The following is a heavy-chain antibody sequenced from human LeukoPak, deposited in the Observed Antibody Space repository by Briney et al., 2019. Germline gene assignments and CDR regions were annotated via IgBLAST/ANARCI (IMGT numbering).Heavy chain of an antibody. J-gene: IGHJ3*01. CDR2: IYHSGST. CDR3: ERHRYTSSWLA. V-gene: IGHV4-4*02. Sequence: SETLSLTCAVSGGSISSSNWWSWVRQPPGKGLEWIGEIYHSGSTNYNPSLKSRVTISVDTSKNQFPLRLTSVTAADTAVYYCERHRYTSSWLAWGPGTMVTVSS. D-gene: IGHD6-13*01. CDR1: GGSISSSNW.